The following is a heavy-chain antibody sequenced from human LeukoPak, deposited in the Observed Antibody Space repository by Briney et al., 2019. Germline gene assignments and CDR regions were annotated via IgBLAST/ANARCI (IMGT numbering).Heavy chain of an antibody. CDR1: GYSISSGYY. CDR3: ARVSYYYMDV. Sequence: SETLSLTCTVSGYSISSGYYWGWTRQPPGKGLEWIGSIYHSGSTYYNPSLKSRVTISVDTSKNQFSLKLSSVTAADTAVYYCARVSYYYMDVWGKGTTVTVSS. CDR2: IYHSGST. V-gene: IGHV4-38-2*02. J-gene: IGHJ6*03.